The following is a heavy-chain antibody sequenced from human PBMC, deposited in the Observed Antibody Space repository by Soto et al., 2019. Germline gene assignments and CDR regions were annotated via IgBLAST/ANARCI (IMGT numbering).Heavy chain of an antibody. CDR2: INPNSGGT. CDR3: ARDPHYYGSGSYYYYYYGMDV. J-gene: IGHJ6*02. V-gene: IGHV1-2*04. CDR1: GYTFTGYY. Sequence: QVQLVQSGAEVKKPGASVKVSCKASGYTFTGYYMHWVRQAPGQGLEWMGWINPNSGGTNYAQKFLGWVTMTRDTSISTAYMELSRLRSDDTAVYYCARDPHYYGSGSYYYYYYGMDVWGQGTTVTVSS. D-gene: IGHD3-10*01.